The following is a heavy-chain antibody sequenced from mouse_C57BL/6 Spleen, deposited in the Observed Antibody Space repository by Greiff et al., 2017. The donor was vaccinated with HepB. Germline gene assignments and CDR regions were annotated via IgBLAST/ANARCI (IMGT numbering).Heavy chain of an antibody. CDR1: GFNIKDYY. Sequence: EVKLVESGAELVKPGASVKLSCTASGFNIKDYYMHWVKQRTEQGLEWIGRIDPEDGETKYAPKFPGKATITADTSSNTASLQLSSLTSEDTAVYYCAREGDGGYYFDYWGQGTTLTVSS. V-gene: IGHV14-2*01. J-gene: IGHJ2*01. D-gene: IGHD3-3*01. CDR2: IDPEDGET. CDR3: AREGDGGYYFDY.